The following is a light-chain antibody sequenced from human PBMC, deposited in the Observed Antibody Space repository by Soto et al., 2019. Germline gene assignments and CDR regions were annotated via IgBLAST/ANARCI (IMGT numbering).Light chain of an antibody. Sequence: EIVVTQSPATLSVSPGERATLSCRASQSINNNLAWYQQKPGQAPRLLIYNAFTRATGIPARFSGSGSGTEFTLTISSLQSEDFAIYYCQQYSKWPQTLGQGTKVDI. CDR3: QQYSKWPQT. CDR1: QSINNN. J-gene: IGKJ1*01. CDR2: NAF. V-gene: IGKV3-15*01.